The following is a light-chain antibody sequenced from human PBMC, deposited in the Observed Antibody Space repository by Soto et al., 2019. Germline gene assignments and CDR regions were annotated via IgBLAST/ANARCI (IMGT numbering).Light chain of an antibody. J-gene: IGLJ2*01. Sequence: QSALTQPASVSWSPGQSITISCTGTSSDVGGYNYVSWYQQHPGKAPKLMIYEVNNRPSGVSNRFSGSKSGNTASLTISGLQAEDEADYYCNSYTSSSTRVFGGGTKLTVL. V-gene: IGLV2-14*01. CDR2: EVN. CDR3: NSYTSSSTRV. CDR1: SSDVGGYNY.